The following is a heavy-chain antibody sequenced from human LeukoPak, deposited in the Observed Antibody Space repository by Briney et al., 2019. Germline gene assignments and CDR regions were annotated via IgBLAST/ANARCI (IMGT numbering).Heavy chain of an antibody. D-gene: IGHD2-2*01. CDR2: ISTSGSTT. CDR1: GFEFRGSF. Sequence: KPGGSLRLSCEASGFEFRGSFMSWIRQAPGKGLEWVSYISTSGSTTFDADSVKGRFTISRDNSKNTLYLQMNSLRAEDTAVYYCAKDLPTLLYVVVPAAKGWGQGTLVTVSS. V-gene: IGHV3-11*04. J-gene: IGHJ4*02. CDR3: AKDLPTLLYVVVPAAKG.